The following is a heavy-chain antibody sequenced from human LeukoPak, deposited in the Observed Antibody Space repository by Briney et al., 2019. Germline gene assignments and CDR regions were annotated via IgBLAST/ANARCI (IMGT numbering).Heavy chain of an antibody. Sequence: SETLSLTCTVSGGSISSYYWSWIRQPPGKGLEWIGYIYYSGSTNYDPSLKSRVTISVDTSKNQFSLKLSSVTAADTAVYYCASFLVVPARLAFDIWGQGTMVTVSS. V-gene: IGHV4-59*01. CDR1: GGSISSYY. CDR3: ASFLVVPARLAFDI. CDR2: IYYSGST. D-gene: IGHD2-15*01. J-gene: IGHJ3*02.